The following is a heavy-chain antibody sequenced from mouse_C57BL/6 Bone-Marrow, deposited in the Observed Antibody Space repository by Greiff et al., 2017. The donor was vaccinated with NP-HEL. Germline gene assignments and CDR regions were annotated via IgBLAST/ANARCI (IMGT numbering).Heavy chain of an antibody. CDR1: GYTFTSYG. V-gene: IGHV1-81*01. CDR3: ARGGFYYGSSYPAWFAY. J-gene: IGHJ3*01. CDR2: IYPRSGNT. D-gene: IGHD1-1*01. Sequence: QVQLQQSGAELARPGASVKLSCKASGYTFTSYGISWVKQRTGQGLEWIGEIYPRSGNTYYNEKFKGKATLTADKSSSTAYMELRSLTSEDSAVYFCARGGFYYGSSYPAWFAYWGQGTLVTVSA.